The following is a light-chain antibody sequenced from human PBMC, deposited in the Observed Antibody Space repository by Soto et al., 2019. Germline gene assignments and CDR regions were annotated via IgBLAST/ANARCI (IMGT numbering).Light chain of an antibody. CDR3: QPYGRSPLVT. CDR2: GAS. CDR1: QSVSSSY. J-gene: IGKJ5*01. Sequence: EIVLTQSPGTLSLSPGERATLACRASQSVSSSYLAWYQQIPGQAPRLLIYGASSRATGIPDRFSGSGSGTDFTLTISRVEPEDFAVYYCQPYGRSPLVTFGQGTRLEIK. V-gene: IGKV3-20*01.